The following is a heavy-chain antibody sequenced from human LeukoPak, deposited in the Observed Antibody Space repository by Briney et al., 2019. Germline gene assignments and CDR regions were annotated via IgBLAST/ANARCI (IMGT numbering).Heavy chain of an antibody. D-gene: IGHD6-13*01. CDR3: ASESPGTPPHLCDY. Sequence: ASVKVSCKASGYTFTSYHMHWVRQAPGQGLEWMGIINFSGGSTRYAQRFQGRVTMTRDTSTSTVYMELSSLRSEDTAVYYCASESPGTPPHLCDYWGQGTLVTVSS. CDR2: INFSGGST. V-gene: IGHV1-46*01. CDR1: GYTFTSYH. J-gene: IGHJ4*02.